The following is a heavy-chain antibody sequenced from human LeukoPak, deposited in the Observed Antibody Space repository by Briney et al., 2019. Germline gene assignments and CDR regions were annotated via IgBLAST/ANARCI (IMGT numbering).Heavy chain of an antibody. Sequence: PGGSLRLSCAASGFTFRSYGMHWVRQAPGTGLEWEAFISYDGNNKYYVDSVKGRFTISRDNSKNTLYLQMNSLRAEDTALYYCAKDASSSWYVGENWFDPWGQGTLVTVSS. D-gene: IGHD6-13*01. CDR2: ISYDGNNK. V-gene: IGHV3-30*18. CDR3: AKDASSSWYVGENWFDP. J-gene: IGHJ5*02. CDR1: GFTFRSYG.